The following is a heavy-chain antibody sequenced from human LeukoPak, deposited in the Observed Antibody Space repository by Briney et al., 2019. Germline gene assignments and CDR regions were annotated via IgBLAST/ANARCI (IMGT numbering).Heavy chain of an antibody. V-gene: IGHV1-69*04. CDR1: GGTFSSYA. J-gene: IGHJ4*02. CDR3: ARVGIAVADLFDY. D-gene: IGHD6-19*01. Sequence: VASVKVSCKASGGTFSSYAISWVRQAPGQGLEWMGRIIPILGIANYAQKFQGRVTITADKSTSTAYMELSSLRSEDTAVYYCARVGIAVADLFDYWAREPWSPSPQ. CDR2: IIPILGIA.